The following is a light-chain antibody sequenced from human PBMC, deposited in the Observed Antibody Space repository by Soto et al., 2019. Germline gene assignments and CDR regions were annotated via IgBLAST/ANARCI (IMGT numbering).Light chain of an antibody. J-gene: IGKJ4*01. CDR2: GAS. Sequence: DIQMTQSPSSVPASVGDRVTITCRASQGIRTWLAWYQQKPGEAPKLLIYGASTSQSGDPSGFSGSGSGTDFTLTISSLQPEDFATYYCQQGSFTLTFGGGTKVDIK. CDR1: QGIRTW. CDR3: QQGSFTLT. V-gene: IGKV1-12*01.